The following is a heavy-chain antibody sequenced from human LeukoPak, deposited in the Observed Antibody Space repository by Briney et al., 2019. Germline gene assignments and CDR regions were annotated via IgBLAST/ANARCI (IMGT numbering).Heavy chain of an antibody. CDR3: ARGRDFYYGSGSPYFDY. CDR2: INHSGST. J-gene: IGHJ4*02. CDR1: GGSFSGYY. Sequence: PSETLSLTCAVYGGSFSGYYWSWIRQPPGKGLEWIGEINHSGSTNYNPSLKSRVTISVDTSKNQFSLKLSSVTAADTAVYYCARGRDFYYGSGSPYFDYWGQGTLVTVSS. D-gene: IGHD3-10*01. V-gene: IGHV4-34*01.